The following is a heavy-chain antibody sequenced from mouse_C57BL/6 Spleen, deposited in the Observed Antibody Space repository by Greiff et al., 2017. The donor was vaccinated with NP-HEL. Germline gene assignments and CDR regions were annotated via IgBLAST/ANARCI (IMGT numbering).Heavy chain of an antibody. CDR3: ARRDDGYYGFAY. CDR1: GYTFTDYY. D-gene: IGHD2-3*01. CDR2: INPYNGGT. J-gene: IGHJ3*01. Sequence: VQLQQSGPVLVKPGASVKMSCKASGYTFTDYYMNWVKQSHGKSLEWIGVINPYNGGTSYNQKFKGKATLTVDKSSSTAYMELNSLTSEDSAVHYCARRDDGYYGFAYWGQGTLVTVSA. V-gene: IGHV1-19*01.